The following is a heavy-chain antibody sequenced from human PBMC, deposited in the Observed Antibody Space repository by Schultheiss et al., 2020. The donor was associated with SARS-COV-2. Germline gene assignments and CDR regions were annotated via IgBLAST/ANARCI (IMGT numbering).Heavy chain of an antibody. CDR3: ARGPHDYGDYGLFQH. D-gene: IGHD4-17*01. V-gene: IGHV1-18*01. Sequence: ASVKVSCKASGYTFTSYVISWVRQAPGQGLEWMGWISAYNGNTNYAQKLQGRVTMTTDTSTSTAYMELRSLRSDDTAVYYCARGPHDYGDYGLFQHWGQGTLVTVSS. CDR1: GYTFTSYV. CDR2: ISAYNGNT. J-gene: IGHJ1*01.